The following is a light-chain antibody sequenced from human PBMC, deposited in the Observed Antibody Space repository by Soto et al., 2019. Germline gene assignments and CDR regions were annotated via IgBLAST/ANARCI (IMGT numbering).Light chain of an antibody. Sequence: QSVLTQPPSVSGAPGQRVTISCTGSRSNIGAGYDVHWYQQLPGTAPKLLIYGTNNRPSGVPDRFSGSKSGNTASLTISGLQTEDEADYYCCLYVGGRTYVFGTGTKLTVL. CDR1: RSNIGAGYD. V-gene: IGLV1-40*01. CDR3: CLYVGGRTYV. J-gene: IGLJ1*01. CDR2: GTN.